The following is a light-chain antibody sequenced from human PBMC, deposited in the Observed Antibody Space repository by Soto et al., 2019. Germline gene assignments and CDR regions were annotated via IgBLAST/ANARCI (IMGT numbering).Light chain of an antibody. J-gene: IGLJ2*01. Sequence: QSVLTQPPSVSGAPGQRVTISCTGSSSNIGAGYDVHWYHQLTGTAPKLLIFGNTNRPSGVPDRFSGSKSGTSASLAINGLQADDEANYYCHSYDSTLSASIFGGGTKLTVL. CDR3: HSYDSTLSASI. V-gene: IGLV1-40*01. CDR1: SSNIGAGYD. CDR2: GNT.